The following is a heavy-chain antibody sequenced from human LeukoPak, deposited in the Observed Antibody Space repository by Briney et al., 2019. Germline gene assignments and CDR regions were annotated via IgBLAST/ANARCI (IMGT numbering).Heavy chain of an antibody. D-gene: IGHD5-12*01. V-gene: IGHV3-66*01. J-gene: IGHJ4*02. CDR3: ARVPYEGHFDY. CDR1: GFTVSSNY. Sequence: GGSLRLSCAASGFTVSSNYMSWVRQAPGKGLEWVSVIYSGGSTYYADSVKGRFTTSRDNSKNTLYLQMNSLRAEDTAVYYCARVPYEGHFDYWGQGTLVTVSS. CDR2: IYSGGST.